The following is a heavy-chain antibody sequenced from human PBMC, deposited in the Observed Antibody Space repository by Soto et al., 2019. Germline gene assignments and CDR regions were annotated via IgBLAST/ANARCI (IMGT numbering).Heavy chain of an antibody. J-gene: IGHJ1*01. CDR3: ARGGRGYCSNGVCYNWPFYD. Sequence: PSETLSLTCAVSGGSFDGYYWSWIRQPPGKGLEWIGEVNHSGNTYYNPSLKSRVTISVDTSKNQFSLKPSSVTAADTAVYYCARGGRGYCSNGVCYNWPFYDWGQGTLVTVSS. CDR1: GGSFDGYY. D-gene: IGHD2-8*01. CDR2: VNHSGNT. V-gene: IGHV4-34*01.